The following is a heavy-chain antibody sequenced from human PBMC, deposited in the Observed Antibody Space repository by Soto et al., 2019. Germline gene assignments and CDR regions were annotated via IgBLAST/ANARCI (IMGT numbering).Heavy chain of an antibody. CDR1: GFTFSSYW. V-gene: IGHV3-74*02. Sequence: EVQLVESGGGLVRPGGSLRLSCEASGFTFSSYWMHWVRQAPGKGLVWVSRMNEDGGTRDYADSVKGRFTISRDNAKNTLYLQMNSLRVEDTAVYYFASEFSGRADVWGQGTTVTVSS. D-gene: IGHD3-16*02. CDR3: ASEFSGRADV. CDR2: MNEDGGTR. J-gene: IGHJ6*02.